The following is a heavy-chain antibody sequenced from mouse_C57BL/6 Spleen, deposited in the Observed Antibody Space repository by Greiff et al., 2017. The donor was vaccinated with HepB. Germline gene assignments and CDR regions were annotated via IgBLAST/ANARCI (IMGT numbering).Heavy chain of an antibody. J-gene: IGHJ2*01. CDR2: IYLGDGDT. CDR3: ARNYCSSQRLFDD. D-gene: IGHD1-1*01. Sequence: QVHVKQSGAELVKPGASVKISCKASGYAFSSYWMNWVKQRPGKGLEWIGQIYLGDGDTNYNGKFKGKATLTADKSSSTAYMHRSSLTSEDSAVYFCARNYCSSQRLFDDWGQGTTLTVAS. V-gene: IGHV1-80*01. CDR1: GYAFSSYW.